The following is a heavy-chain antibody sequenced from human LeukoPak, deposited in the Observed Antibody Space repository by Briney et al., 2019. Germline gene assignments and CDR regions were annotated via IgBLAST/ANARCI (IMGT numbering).Heavy chain of an antibody. CDR2: IHYSGST. J-gene: IGHJ4*02. Sequence: PSETLSLTCTVSGGSISTYYWSWIRQPPGKGLEWIGYIHYSGSTNYNPSLKSRVTVSVDTSTNQFSLKLSSVTAADTAVYYCARDSLSRGRQWLNFDYWGQGTLVTVSS. D-gene: IGHD6-19*01. V-gene: IGHV4-59*01. CDR3: ARDSLSRGRQWLNFDY. CDR1: GGSISTYY.